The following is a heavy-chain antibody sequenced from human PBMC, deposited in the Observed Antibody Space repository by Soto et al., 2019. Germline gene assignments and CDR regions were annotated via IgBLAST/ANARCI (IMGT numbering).Heavy chain of an antibody. J-gene: IGHJ6*02. D-gene: IGHD3-10*01. CDR1: GGTFSSYA. CDR3: ARAKYYGSGSYSDV. V-gene: IGHV1-69*12. CDR2: IIPIFGTA. Sequence: QVQLVQSGAEVKKPGSSVKVSCKASGGTFSSYAISWVRQAPGQGLEWMGGIIPIFGTANYAQKFQGRVRITADATQSTAYMEVSRLRSEDTAVYYCARAKYYGSGSYSDVWGQGTTVTVSS.